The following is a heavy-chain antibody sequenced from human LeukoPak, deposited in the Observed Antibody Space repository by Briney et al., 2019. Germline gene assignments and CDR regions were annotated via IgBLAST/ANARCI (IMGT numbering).Heavy chain of an antibody. V-gene: IGHV3-21*04. Sequence: GGSLRLSCAASGFTFSSYSMNWVRQAPGKGLEWVSSISSSSSYIYYADSVRGRFTISRDNPKNTLYLQMNSLRAEDTAVYYCAAAYFGMDQYYYGMDVWGQGTTVTVSS. CDR1: GFTFSSYS. J-gene: IGHJ6*02. CDR3: AAAYFGMDQYYYGMDV. CDR2: ISSSSSYI. D-gene: IGHD3-16*01.